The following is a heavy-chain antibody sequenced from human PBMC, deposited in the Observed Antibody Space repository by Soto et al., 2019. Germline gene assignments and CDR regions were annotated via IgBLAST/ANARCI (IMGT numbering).Heavy chain of an antibody. V-gene: IGHV4-59*01. Sequence: SETLSLTCTVSGGSISSYYWSWIRQPPGKGLEWIGYIYYSGSTDYNPSLKGRVTISVDTSKNQFSLKLSSVTAADTAVYYCARGGGYYLELDYWGQGTLVTVSS. CDR1: GGSISSYY. D-gene: IGHD5-12*01. CDR3: ARGGGYYLELDY. CDR2: IYYSGST. J-gene: IGHJ4*02.